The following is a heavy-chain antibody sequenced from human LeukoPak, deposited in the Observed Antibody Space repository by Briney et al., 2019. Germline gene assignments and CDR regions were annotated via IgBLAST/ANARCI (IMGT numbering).Heavy chain of an antibody. J-gene: IGHJ4*02. CDR2: IRSNGGST. CDR3: ARGRTQAYGSGTYSDY. Sequence: PGGSLRLSCAASGFTFSSYAMHWVRQAPGKGLEYVSAIRSNGGSTYYANSVKGRFTISRDNSKNTLFLQMGSLRDEDMGVYYCARGRTQAYGSGTYSDYWGQGTLVTVSS. V-gene: IGHV3-64*01. CDR1: GFTFSSYA. D-gene: IGHD3-10*01.